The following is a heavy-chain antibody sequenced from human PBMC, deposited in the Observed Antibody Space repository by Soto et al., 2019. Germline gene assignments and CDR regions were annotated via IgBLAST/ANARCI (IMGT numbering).Heavy chain of an antibody. CDR3: ATGPRNCSGGSCYLGRFDY. Sequence: QVQLVQSGAEVKKPGASVKVSCKVSGYTLTELSMHWVRQAPGKGLEWMGGFDPEDGETIYAQKFQGRVTMTEDTSTDTAHMELSSLRSEDTAVYYCATGPRNCSGGSCYLGRFDYWGQGTLVTVSS. J-gene: IGHJ4*02. D-gene: IGHD2-15*01. V-gene: IGHV1-24*01. CDR1: GYTLTELS. CDR2: FDPEDGET.